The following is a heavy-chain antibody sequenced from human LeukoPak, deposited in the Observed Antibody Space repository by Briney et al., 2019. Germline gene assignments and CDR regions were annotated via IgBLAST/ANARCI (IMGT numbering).Heavy chain of an antibody. CDR1: GFTFSSYS. CDR3: ARDGNSYYYYYMDV. CDR2: ISSSSSTI. D-gene: IGHD4-23*01. V-gene: IGHV3-48*01. Sequence: HPGGSLRLSCAASGFTFSSYSMNWVRQAPGMGLEWVSYISSSSSTIYYADSVKGRFTISRDNAKNSLYLQMNSLRAEDTAVYYCARDGNSYYYYYMDVWGKGTTVTVSS. J-gene: IGHJ6*03.